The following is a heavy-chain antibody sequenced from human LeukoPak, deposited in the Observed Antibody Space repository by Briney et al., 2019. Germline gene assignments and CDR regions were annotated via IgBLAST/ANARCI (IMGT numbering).Heavy chain of an antibody. D-gene: IGHD3-22*01. J-gene: IGHJ3*02. CDR3: ARENTYYYDSSGYPLGAFDI. Sequence: GASVKVSCKASGYTFTSYGLSWVRQAPGQGLEWMGWISAYNADTHYAQKLQGRVTMTTDTSTSTAYMELSSLRSEDTAVYYCARENTYYYDSSGYPLGAFDIWGQGTMVTVSS. CDR2: ISAYNADT. V-gene: IGHV1-18*01. CDR1: GYTFTSYG.